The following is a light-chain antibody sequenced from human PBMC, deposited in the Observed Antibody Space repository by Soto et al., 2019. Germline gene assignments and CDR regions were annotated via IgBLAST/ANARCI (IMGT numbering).Light chain of an antibody. CDR3: QQYNNWPRGT. J-gene: IGKJ3*01. V-gene: IGKV3-15*01. CDR2: GAS. Sequence: EIVMTQSPATLSVSPGERATLSCRASQSVSSNLAWYQQKPGQAPRLLIYGASTRATGIPARFSGSGSGTEFTLTISSLQSEDFAVYYCQQYNNWPRGTFGPGTKVDLK. CDR1: QSVSSN.